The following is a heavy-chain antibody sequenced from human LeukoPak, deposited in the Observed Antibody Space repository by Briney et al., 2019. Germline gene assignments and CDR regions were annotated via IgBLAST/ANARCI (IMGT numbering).Heavy chain of an antibody. Sequence: GGSLRLSCAASGFTFSSYAMSWVRQAPGKGLEWVSAISGSGGSTYYADSVKGRFTISRDNSKNTLYLQMNSLRAEDTAVYYCAKPYMVRGVIQRFDPWSQGTLVTVSS. D-gene: IGHD3-10*01. CDR1: GFTFSSYA. V-gene: IGHV3-23*01. CDR3: AKPYMVRGVIQRFDP. CDR2: ISGSGGST. J-gene: IGHJ5*02.